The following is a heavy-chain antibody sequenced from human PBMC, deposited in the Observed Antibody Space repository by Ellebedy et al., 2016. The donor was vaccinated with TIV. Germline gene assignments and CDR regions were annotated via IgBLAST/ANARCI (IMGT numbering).Heavy chain of an antibody. CDR2: IKQDGSEK. Sequence: GESLKISCAASGFTFSSYWMNWVRQAPGKGLEWVANIKQDGSEKHYVDSVKGRFTISRDNAKNSLYLQMNSLRAEDTAVYYCARVYDSIDYWGQGTLVTVSS. V-gene: IGHV3-7*02. CDR3: ARVYDSIDY. J-gene: IGHJ4*02. D-gene: IGHD3-22*01. CDR1: GFTFSSYW.